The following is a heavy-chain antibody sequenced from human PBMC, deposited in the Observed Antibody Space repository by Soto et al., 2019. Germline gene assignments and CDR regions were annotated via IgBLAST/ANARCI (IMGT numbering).Heavy chain of an antibody. CDR2: IIPIFDTA. D-gene: IGHD3-3*01. Sequence: ASVKVSCKASGGTFRNFVFSWVRQAPGQGLEWMGGIIPIFDTANYAQKFQGRVTITADKSTSTAYMVLSSLRFDDTARSYCAGDRSFGVVSHFYCRMNVRDQGTTGTVSS. CDR1: GGTFRNFV. CDR3: AGDRSFGVVSHFYCRMNV. V-gene: IGHV1-69*06. J-gene: IGHJ6*02.